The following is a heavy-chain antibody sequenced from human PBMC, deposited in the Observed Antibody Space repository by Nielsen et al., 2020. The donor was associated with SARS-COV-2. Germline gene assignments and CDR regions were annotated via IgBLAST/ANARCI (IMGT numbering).Heavy chain of an antibody. D-gene: IGHD3-10*01. V-gene: IGHV1-2*02. CDR3: ARDRTTMVRGVNLGIMGY. Sequence: ASVKVSCKASGYTFTGYYMHWVRQAPGQGLEWMGWINPNSGGTNYAQKFQGRVTMTRDTPISTAYMELSRLRSDDTAVYYCARDRTTMVRGVNLGIMGYWGQGTLVTVSS. CDR1: GYTFTGYY. CDR2: INPNSGGT. J-gene: IGHJ4*02.